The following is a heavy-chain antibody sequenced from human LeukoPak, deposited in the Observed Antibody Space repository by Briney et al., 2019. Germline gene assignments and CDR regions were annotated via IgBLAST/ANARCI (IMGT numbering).Heavy chain of an antibody. Sequence: GGSLRLSCAASGFTFSSYWMHWVRHAPGEGLMWVARINGDGTSTTYADSVKGRFTISRDNAKKALYLQMNSLGAEDTAVYYCAVKGGYNDWDAPFDYWGQGTLVTVSS. CDR3: AVKGGYNDWDAPFDY. D-gene: IGHD5-12*01. CDR1: GFTFSSYW. V-gene: IGHV3-74*01. J-gene: IGHJ4*02. CDR2: INGDGTST.